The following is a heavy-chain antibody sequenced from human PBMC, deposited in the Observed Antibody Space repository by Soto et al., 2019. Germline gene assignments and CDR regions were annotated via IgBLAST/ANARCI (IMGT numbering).Heavy chain of an antibody. Sequence: EVQLLESGGGLVQPGGSLRLSCAASGFTFSSYAMSWVRQAPGKGLEWVSAISGSGGSTYYADSVKGRFTISRDNSKNTLYLQMNSLRAEDTAVYYCAKGEYSYGDGPDAFDIWGQGTMVTVSS. CDR1: GFTFSSYA. V-gene: IGHV3-23*01. J-gene: IGHJ3*02. D-gene: IGHD5-18*01. CDR2: ISGSGGST. CDR3: AKGEYSYGDGPDAFDI.